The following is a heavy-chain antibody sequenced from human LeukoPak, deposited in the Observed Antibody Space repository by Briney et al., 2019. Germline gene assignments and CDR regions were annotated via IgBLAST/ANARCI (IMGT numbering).Heavy chain of an antibody. J-gene: IGHJ4*02. Sequence: SETLSLTCTVSGGSISGSSYYWGWIRQPPGKGLEWIGSIYYSGSTYYNPSLKSRVTISVDTSKNQFSLKLSSVTAADTAVYYCARVPPGIAAAGEDYWGQGTLVTVSS. V-gene: IGHV4-39*07. CDR3: ARVPPGIAAAGEDY. CDR2: IYYSGST. CDR1: GGSISGSSYY. D-gene: IGHD6-13*01.